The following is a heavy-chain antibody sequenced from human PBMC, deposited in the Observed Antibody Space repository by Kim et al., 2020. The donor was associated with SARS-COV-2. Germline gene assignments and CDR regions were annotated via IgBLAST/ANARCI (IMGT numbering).Heavy chain of an antibody. Sequence: SETLSLTCAVYGGSFSGYYWSWIRQPPGKGLEWIGEINHSGSTNYNPSLKSRVTISVDTSKNQFSLKLSSVTAADTAVYYCARDRSGWYRGSGGRGDWFDPWGQGTLVTVSS. CDR3: ARDRSGWYRGSGGRGDWFDP. D-gene: IGHD6-19*01. CDR1: GGSFSGYY. J-gene: IGHJ5*02. CDR2: INHSGST. V-gene: IGHV4-34*01.